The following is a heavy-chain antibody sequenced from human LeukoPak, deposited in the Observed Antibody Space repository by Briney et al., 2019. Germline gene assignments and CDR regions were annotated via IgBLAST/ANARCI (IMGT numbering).Heavy chain of an antibody. CDR1: GFTFSSYW. Sequence: GGSLRLSCAASGFTFSSYWMSWVRQAPGKGLEWVANIKQDGSEKYYVDSVKGRFTISRDNAKNSLYLQMNSLRAEDTAVYYCAKDVAAAGPSSYYFDFWGQGTLVTVSS. CDR2: IKQDGSEK. CDR3: AKDVAAAGPSSYYFDF. V-gene: IGHV3-7*01. J-gene: IGHJ4*02. D-gene: IGHD6-13*01.